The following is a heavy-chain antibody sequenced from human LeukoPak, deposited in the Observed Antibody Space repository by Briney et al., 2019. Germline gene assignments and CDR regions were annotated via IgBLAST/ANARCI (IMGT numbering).Heavy chain of an antibody. V-gene: IGHV3-20*04. J-gene: IGHJ4*02. CDR1: GFTFDDYG. D-gene: IGHD1-26*01. CDR3: ARVGAQTGYYFDN. Sequence: GGSLRLSCAASGFTFDDYGMSWVRQAPGKGLEWVSGINWNGGSTGYIDSVKGRFIISRDNAKTSLYLQMNSLRAEDTAFYYCARVGAQTGYYFDNWGQGTLVTVS. CDR2: INWNGGST.